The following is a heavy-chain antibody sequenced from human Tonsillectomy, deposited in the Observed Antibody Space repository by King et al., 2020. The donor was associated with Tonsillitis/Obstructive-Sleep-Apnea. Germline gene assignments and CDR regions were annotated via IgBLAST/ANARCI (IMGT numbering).Heavy chain of an antibody. V-gene: IGHV4-34*01. CDR3: ARGPDREGSGYYFDY. CDR1: GGSFSGYY. Sequence: VQLQQWGAGLLKPSETLSLTCAVYGGSFSGYYWSWIRQPPGNGLEGIGEINYSGSTNYNPSLKSRVIISVDTSKNQFSLKLSSGTAADTAVFYCARGPDREGSGYYFDYWGQGTLVSVSS. D-gene: IGHD3-10*01. CDR2: INYSGST. J-gene: IGHJ4*02.